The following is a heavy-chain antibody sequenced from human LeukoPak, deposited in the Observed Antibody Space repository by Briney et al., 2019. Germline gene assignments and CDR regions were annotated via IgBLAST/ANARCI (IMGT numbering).Heavy chain of an antibody. J-gene: IGHJ4*02. D-gene: IGHD3-3*01. CDR1: GYTFTSYG. CDR3: ARRPAEWLPFDY. V-gene: IGHV1-46*01. CDR2: INPSGGST. Sequence: ASVKVSCKASGYTFTSYGISWVRQAPGQGLEWMGIINPSGGSTSYAQKFQGRVTMTRDTSTSTVYMELSRLRSDDTAVYYCARRPAEWLPFDYWGQGTLVTVSS.